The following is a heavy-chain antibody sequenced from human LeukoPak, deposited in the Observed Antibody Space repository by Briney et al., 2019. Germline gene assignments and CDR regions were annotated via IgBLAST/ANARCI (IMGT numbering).Heavy chain of an antibody. CDR1: GGSISSGGYY. J-gene: IGHJ6*02. Sequence: SSQTLSLTCTVSGGSISSGGYYWSWIRQHPGKGLEWIVYIYYSGSTYYNPSLKSRVTISVDTSKNQFSLKLSSVTAADTAVYYCASLLLWFGELSNNPYYYYGMDVWGQGTTVTVSS. CDR3: ASLLLWFGELSNNPYYYYGMDV. D-gene: IGHD3-10*01. CDR2: IYYSGST. V-gene: IGHV4-31*03.